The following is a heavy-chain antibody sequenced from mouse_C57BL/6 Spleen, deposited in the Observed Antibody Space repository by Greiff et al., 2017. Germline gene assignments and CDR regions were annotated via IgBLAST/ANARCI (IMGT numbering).Heavy chain of an antibody. CDR3: ARQYCGSREDYAMDY. CDR2: IDPSDSDT. CDR1: GYTFTSYW. V-gene: IGHV1-50*01. D-gene: IGHD1-1*01. Sequence: QVQLQQPGAELVKPGASVKLSCKASGYTFTSYWMQWVKQRPGQGLEWIGEIDPSDSDTNYNQKFKGKATLTVDTSSSTAYMQLNRLTSEYSAVYFCARQYCGSREDYAMDYWGQGTSLTVSS. J-gene: IGHJ4*01.